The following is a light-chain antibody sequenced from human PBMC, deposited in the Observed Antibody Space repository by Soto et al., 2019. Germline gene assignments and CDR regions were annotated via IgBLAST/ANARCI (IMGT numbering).Light chain of an antibody. CDR1: QTISSW. CDR2: KAS. CDR3: QQYDDWLRLT. Sequence: DIQMTQSPSTLSGSVGERVTITCRASQTISSWLAWYQQKPGKAPKLLIYKASTLKSGVPSRFSGSGSGTEFTLTISSLQSEDFGVYFCQQYDDWLRLTFGGGTKVDIK. J-gene: IGKJ4*01. V-gene: IGKV1-5*03.